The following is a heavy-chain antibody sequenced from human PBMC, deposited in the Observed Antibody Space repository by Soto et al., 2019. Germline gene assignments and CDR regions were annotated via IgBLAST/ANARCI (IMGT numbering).Heavy chain of an antibody. CDR1: GGIFSSYA. D-gene: IGHD6-6*01. J-gene: IGHJ4*02. CDR3: ARVGGIGAPPGTDY. V-gene: IGHV1-69*13. CDR2: VIPILRQA. Sequence: SVKVSCKASGGIFSSYAISWLRQAPGQGLEWMGAVIPILRQAYYAQDFQDRVSITADESTRTTYLELSSLRSDDTAVYFCARVGGIGAPPGTDYWGQGTLVTVSS.